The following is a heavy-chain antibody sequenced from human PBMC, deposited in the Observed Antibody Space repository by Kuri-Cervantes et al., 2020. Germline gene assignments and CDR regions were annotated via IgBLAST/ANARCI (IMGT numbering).Heavy chain of an antibody. J-gene: IGHJ4*02. CDR1: GFTFSSYE. CDR2: ITSSGSTI. D-gene: IGHD3-16*02. Sequence: GESLKISCAASGFTFSSYEMNWVRQAPGKGLEWVSYITSSGSTIYYADSVKGRFTISRDNAKNSLYLQLNSLRAEDTAVYYCAREGDKNYDYIWGSYLREDPMFDYWGQGTLVTVSS. V-gene: IGHV3-48*03. CDR3: AREGDKNYDYIWGSYLREDPMFDY.